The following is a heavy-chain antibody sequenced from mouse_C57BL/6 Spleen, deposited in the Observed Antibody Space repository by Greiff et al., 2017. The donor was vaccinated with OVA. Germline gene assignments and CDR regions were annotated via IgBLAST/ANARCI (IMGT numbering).Heavy chain of an antibody. CDR1: GYAFSSSW. CDR2: IYPGDGDT. Sequence: VQVVESGPELVKPGASVKISCKASGYAFSSSWMNWVKQRPGKGLEWIGRIYPGDGDTNYNGKFKGKATLTADKSSSTAYMQLSSLTSEDSAVYFCARDGVTTVVGDYWGQGTTLTVSS. D-gene: IGHD1-1*01. J-gene: IGHJ2*01. V-gene: IGHV1-82*01. CDR3: ARDGVTTVVGDY.